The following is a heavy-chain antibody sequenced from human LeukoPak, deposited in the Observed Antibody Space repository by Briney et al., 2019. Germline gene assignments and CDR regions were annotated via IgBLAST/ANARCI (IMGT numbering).Heavy chain of an antibody. D-gene: IGHD3-10*01. CDR3: AREGDRMVRGVTDI. Sequence: PGGSLRLSCAAPGFTFNYYAMSWVRQAPGKGLEWVSSISGSGASTYYADSVRGRFTIMRDNSQNTLYLHIKNLRAEDTAVYYCAREGDRMVRGVTDIWGQGTLVTVSS. V-gene: IGHV3-23*01. CDR1: GFTFNYYA. J-gene: IGHJ3*02. CDR2: ISGSGAST.